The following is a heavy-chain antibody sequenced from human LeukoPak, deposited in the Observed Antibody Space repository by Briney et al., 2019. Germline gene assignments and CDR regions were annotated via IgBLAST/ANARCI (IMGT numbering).Heavy chain of an antibody. CDR1: GFTFDDYA. CDR3: ARGDRFRYSYADY. J-gene: IGHJ4*02. CDR2: ISWNSGSI. D-gene: IGHD5-18*01. Sequence: GRSLRLSCAASGFTFDDYAMHWVRQAPGAGLEWVSGISWNSGSIGYADSVKGRFTISRDNAKNSLYLQMNSLRAEDMALYYCARGDRFRYSYADYWGQGTLVTVSS. V-gene: IGHV3-9*03.